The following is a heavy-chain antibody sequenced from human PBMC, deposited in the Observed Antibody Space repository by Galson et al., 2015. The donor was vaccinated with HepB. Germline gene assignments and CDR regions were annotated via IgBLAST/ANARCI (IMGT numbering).Heavy chain of an antibody. CDR1: GYTFTSYY. CDR2: INPNSGGT. J-gene: IGHJ4*02. Sequence: SVKVSCKASGYTFTSYYMHWVRQAPGQGLEWMGRINPNSGGTNYAQKFQGRVTMTRDTSISTAYMELSRLRSDDTAVYYCVLEGVATPACFDYWGQGTLVTVSS. D-gene: IGHD5-12*01. V-gene: IGHV1-2*06. CDR3: VLEGVATPACFDY.